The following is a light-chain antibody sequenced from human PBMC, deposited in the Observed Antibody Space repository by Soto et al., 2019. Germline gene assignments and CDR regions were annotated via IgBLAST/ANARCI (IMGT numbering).Light chain of an antibody. CDR2: DAS. J-gene: IGKJ1*01. V-gene: IGKV1-5*01. Sequence: DIQMTQSPSTLSASVVDRVTITCRASQSITNWLAWYQQKPGKAPKLLIYDASSLQAGVASRFSGSGSGTEFTLTISSLQPDDFATYYCQQGWTFGQGTKVDI. CDR3: QQGWT. CDR1: QSITNW.